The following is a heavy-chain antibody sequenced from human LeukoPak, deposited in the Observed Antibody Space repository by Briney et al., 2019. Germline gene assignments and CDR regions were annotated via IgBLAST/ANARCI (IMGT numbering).Heavy chain of an antibody. J-gene: IGHJ4*02. Sequence: PGGSLRLSCAVSGFTVSNNYMSWVRQAPGKGLEWVSVIYSGGSIYYADSVKGRFTISRDNSKNTLYLQMNSLRAEDTAVYYCARGGVSYYVTDHWGQGILVTVSS. CDR3: ARGGVSYYVTDH. CDR1: GFTVSNNY. CDR2: IYSGGSI. V-gene: IGHV3-53*01. D-gene: IGHD1-26*01.